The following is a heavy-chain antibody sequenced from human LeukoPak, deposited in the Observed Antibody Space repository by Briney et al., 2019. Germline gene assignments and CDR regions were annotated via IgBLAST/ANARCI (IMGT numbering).Heavy chain of an antibody. Sequence: APVKVSCKASGYTFTSYGISWVRQAPGQGLEWMGWISAYNGNTNYAQKLQGRVTMTTDTSTSTAYMELRSLRSDDTAVCYCARDLPVIAAVFRVGYYGMDVWGQGTTVTVSS. V-gene: IGHV1-18*01. CDR2: ISAYNGNT. CDR3: ARDLPVIAAVFRVGYYGMDV. CDR1: GYTFTSYG. J-gene: IGHJ6*02. D-gene: IGHD6-13*01.